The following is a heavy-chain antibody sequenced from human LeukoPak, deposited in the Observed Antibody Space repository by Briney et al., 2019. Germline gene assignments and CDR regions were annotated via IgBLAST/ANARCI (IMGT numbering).Heavy chain of an antibody. CDR1: GYTLTELS. CDR2: FYPEDCET. V-gene: IGHV1-24*01. CDR3: ATPVVVGFDY. D-gene: IGHD2-15*01. J-gene: IGHJ4*02. Sequence: ASVKVSCKVTGYTLTELSWHWLRQAPGKGLEWVGGFYPEDCETNYAQKFQGSITMTEDTSTDSAYMERSSVRSEDTAVYYCATPVVVGFDYWGQGTLVTVSS.